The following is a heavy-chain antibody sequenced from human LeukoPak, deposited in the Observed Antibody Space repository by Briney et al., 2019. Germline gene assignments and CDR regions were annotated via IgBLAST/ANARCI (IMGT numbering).Heavy chain of an antibody. J-gene: IGHJ4*02. CDR2: IRYDGSNK. CDR1: GFTFSSYG. D-gene: IGHD6-25*01. Sequence: GGSLRLSCAASGFTFSSYGMHWVRQAPGKGLEWVAFIRYDGSNKYYADSVKGRFTISRDNSKNTLYLQMNSLRAEDTAVYYCAKDAQQRPQYYFDYWGQGTLVTVSS. V-gene: IGHV3-30*02. CDR3: AKDAQQRPQYYFDY.